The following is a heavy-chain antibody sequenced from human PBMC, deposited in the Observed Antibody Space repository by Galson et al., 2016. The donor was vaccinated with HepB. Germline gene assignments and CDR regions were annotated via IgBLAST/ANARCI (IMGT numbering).Heavy chain of an antibody. J-gene: IGHJ5*02. CDR3: ARAIMTPSDNWFDP. Sequence: SVKVSCKASGYTFINYYIHWVRQAPGQGLEWMGIINPLSGGTDYAQRFQGGVTMTRDTSTSTVSMELSSLRSEDTAVYYCARAIMTPSDNWFDPWGQGSLVTVSS. V-gene: IGHV1-46*01. CDR2: INPLSGGT. D-gene: IGHD2-8*01. CDR1: GYTFINYY.